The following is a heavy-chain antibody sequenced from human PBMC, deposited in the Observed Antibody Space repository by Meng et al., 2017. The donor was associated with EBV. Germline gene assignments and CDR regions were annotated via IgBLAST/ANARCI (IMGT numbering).Heavy chain of an antibody. Sequence: QVQVVGSGGRVVQPGRSLRLSCAASGFTFNSYGMHWVRQAPGKGLEWVAVISYDGSNKYYADSVKGRFTISRDNSKNTLYLQMNSLRAEDTAVYYCAKEGIQLWSKFFDYWGQGTLVTVSS. J-gene: IGHJ4*02. CDR2: ISYDGSNK. D-gene: IGHD5-18*01. V-gene: IGHV3-30*18. CDR1: GFTFNSYG. CDR3: AKEGIQLWSKFFDY.